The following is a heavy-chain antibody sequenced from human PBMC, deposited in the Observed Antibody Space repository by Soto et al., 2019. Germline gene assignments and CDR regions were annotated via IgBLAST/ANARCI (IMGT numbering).Heavy chain of an antibody. CDR3: ARGNATDGVDS. J-gene: IGHJ5*01. V-gene: IGHV3-33*01. Sequence: PGRSLRLSCVASGFTFSRYAMHWVRQAPGKGLEWVPFLWYDGRTENYTDSVKGRLTISRDNSKNTLYLQMNSLRADDTAVYYCARGNATDGVDSWGQGTLVTVSS. D-gene: IGHD3-3*01. CDR2: LWYDGRTE. CDR1: GFTFSRYA.